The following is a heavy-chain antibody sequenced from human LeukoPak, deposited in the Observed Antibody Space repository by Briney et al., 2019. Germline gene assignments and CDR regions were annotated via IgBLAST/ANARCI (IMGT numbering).Heavy chain of an antibody. CDR1: GGSISSGDYY. CDR2: IYYSGST. J-gene: IGHJ4*02. CDR3: ARSGFGDLLGFFDY. Sequence: SQTLSLTCTVSGGSISSGDYYWSWIRQPPGKGLEWIGYIYYSGSTYYNPSLKSRVTISVDTSKNQFSLKLSSVTAADTAVYYCARSGFGDLLGFFDYWGLGTLVTVSS. D-gene: IGHD3-10*01. V-gene: IGHV4-30-4*01.